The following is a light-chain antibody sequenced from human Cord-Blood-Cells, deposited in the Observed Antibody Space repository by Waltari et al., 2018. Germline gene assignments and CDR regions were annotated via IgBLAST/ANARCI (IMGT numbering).Light chain of an antibody. CDR1: SSDVGSYNL. Sequence: QSALTQPASVSGSPGQSINISCTGTSSDVGSYNLVSWYQQHPGKAPKLMIYEGSKRPSGVSNRFSGSKSGNTASLTISGLQAEDEADYYCCSHAGSSTWVFGGGTKLTVL. J-gene: IGLJ3*02. CDR2: EGS. V-gene: IGLV2-23*01. CDR3: CSHAGSSTWV.